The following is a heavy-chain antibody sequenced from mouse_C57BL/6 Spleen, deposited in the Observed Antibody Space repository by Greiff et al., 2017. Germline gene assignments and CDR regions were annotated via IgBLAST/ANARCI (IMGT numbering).Heavy chain of an antibody. V-gene: IGHV1-15*01. CDR3: TRSIITTVVATEVYYFDY. CDR2: IDPETGGT. CDR1: GYTFTDYE. Sequence: VQGVESGAELVRPGASVTLSCKASGYTFTDYEMHWVKQTPVHGLEWIGAIDPETGGTAYNQKFKGKAILTADKSSSTAYMELRSLTSEDSAVYYCTRSIITTVVATEVYYFDYWGQGTTL. J-gene: IGHJ2*01. D-gene: IGHD1-1*01.